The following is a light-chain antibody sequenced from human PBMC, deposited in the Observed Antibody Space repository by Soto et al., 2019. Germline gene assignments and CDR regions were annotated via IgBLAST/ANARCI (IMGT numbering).Light chain of an antibody. CDR3: SSYTSSREV. V-gene: IGLV2-14*01. J-gene: IGLJ2*01. Sequence: QSALTQPASVSGSPGQSITISCTGTSSDVGGYNYVSWYQQHPGKAPKHMIYEVSNRPSGVSNRFSGSKSGNTASLTISGLQAEDEADYYCSSYTSSREVFGGGTKLTVL. CDR2: EVS. CDR1: SSDVGGYNY.